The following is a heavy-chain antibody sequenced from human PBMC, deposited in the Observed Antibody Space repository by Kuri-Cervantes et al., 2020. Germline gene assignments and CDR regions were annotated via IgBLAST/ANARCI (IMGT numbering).Heavy chain of an antibody. D-gene: IGHD1-26*01. Sequence: ASVKVSCKASGYTFTSYDINWVRQATGQGLEWMGWMNPNSGNTGYAQKFQGRVTMTRNTSISTAYMELSSLRSEDTAVYYCTRVLSRSGSFDYWGQGTLVTVSS. J-gene: IGHJ4*02. CDR1: GYTFTSYD. CDR2: MNPNSGNT. CDR3: TRVLSRSGSFDY. V-gene: IGHV1-8*01.